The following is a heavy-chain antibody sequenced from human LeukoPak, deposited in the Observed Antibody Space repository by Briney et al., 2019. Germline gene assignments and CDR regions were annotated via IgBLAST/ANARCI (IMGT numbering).Heavy chain of an antibody. V-gene: IGHV1-69*05. J-gene: IGHJ4*02. CDR1: GGTFSSYA. D-gene: IGHD3-22*01. CDR3: ARGFHYDSSGYYYFY. Sequence: SVKVSXKASGGTFSSYAISWVRQAPGQGLEWMGGIIPLFGTANYAQKFQGRLTITTDESTSTAYMELSSLRSEDTAVYYGARGFHYDSSGYYYFYWGQGTLVTVSS. CDR2: IIPLFGTA.